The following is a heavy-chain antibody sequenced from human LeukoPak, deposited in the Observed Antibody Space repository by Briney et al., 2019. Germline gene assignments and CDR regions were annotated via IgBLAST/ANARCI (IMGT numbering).Heavy chain of an antibody. CDR3: ARNAAYCMDV. D-gene: IGHD2-15*01. J-gene: IGHJ6*03. Sequence: PSETLSLTCAVSGGSVSDTNWWSWVRQPPGKGLEWIGEIYHSGNTNYNPALKSRVTISVDKSKSQFSLRLSSVTAADTAVYYCARNAAYCMDVWGKGTTVTVSS. CDR2: IYHSGNT. CDR1: GGSVSDTNW. V-gene: IGHV4-4*02.